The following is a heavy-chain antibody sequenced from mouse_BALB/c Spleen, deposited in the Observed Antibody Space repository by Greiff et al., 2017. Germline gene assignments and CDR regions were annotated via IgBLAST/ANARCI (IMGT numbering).Heavy chain of an antibody. CDR2: ISSGSSTI. CDR3: ARSPESTTVAARGWYFDV. J-gene: IGHJ1*01. V-gene: IGHV5-17*02. D-gene: IGHD1-1*01. Sequence: EVKLVESGGGLVQPGGSRKLSCAASGFTFSSFGMHWVRQAPEKGLEWVAYISSGSSTIYYADTVKGRFTISRDNPKNTLFLQMTSLRSEDTAMYYCARSPESTTVAARGWYFDVWGAGTTVTVSS. CDR1: GFTFSSFG.